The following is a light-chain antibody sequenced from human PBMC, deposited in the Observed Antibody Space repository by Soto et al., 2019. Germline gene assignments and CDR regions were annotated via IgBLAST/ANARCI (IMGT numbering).Light chain of an antibody. Sequence: QSVLRQPPSVSGAPGQRVTISCTGSSSNIGAGYEVNWYQHLPGAAPKLLIYGNTNRPSGVPDRFSGSKSGTSASLAITGLQAEDEADYYCQSYDSSLSALYVFGTGTKLTVL. CDR1: SSNIGAGYE. CDR2: GNT. V-gene: IGLV1-40*01. J-gene: IGLJ1*01. CDR3: QSYDSSLSALYV.